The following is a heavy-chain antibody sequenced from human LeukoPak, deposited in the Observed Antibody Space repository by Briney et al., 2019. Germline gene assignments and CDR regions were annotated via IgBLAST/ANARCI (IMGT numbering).Heavy chain of an antibody. J-gene: IGHJ4*02. V-gene: IGHV1-8*02. D-gene: IGHD6-19*01. CDR3: ARGGSGWSQAFDY. Sequence: ASVKVSCKASGYTFTGYYMHWVRQAPGQGLEWMGWINPNSGNTGYAQKFQGRVTMTRNTSISTAYMELSSLRSEDTAVYYCARGGSGWSQAFDYWGQGTLVTVSS. CDR2: INPNSGNT. CDR1: GYTFTGYY.